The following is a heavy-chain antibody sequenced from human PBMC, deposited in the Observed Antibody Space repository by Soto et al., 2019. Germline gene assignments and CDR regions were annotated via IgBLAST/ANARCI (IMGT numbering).Heavy chain of an antibody. CDR1: GGSISSYY. V-gene: IGHV4-59*08. D-gene: IGHD4-17*01. CDR3: ASFSRATVTFDY. J-gene: IGHJ4*02. CDR2: IYYSGST. Sequence: PSETLSLTCTVSGGSISSYYWSWIRQPPGKGLEWIGYIYYSGSTNYNPSLKSRVTISVDTSKNQFSLKLSSVTAADTAVYYCASFSRATVTFDYWGQGTLVTVSS.